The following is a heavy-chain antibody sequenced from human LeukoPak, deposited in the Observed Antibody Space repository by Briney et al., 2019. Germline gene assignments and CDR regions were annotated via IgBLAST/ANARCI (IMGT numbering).Heavy chain of an antibody. V-gene: IGHV3-66*01. CDR3: VRAMGYCSGGSCRKYYFDY. CDR2: IYSGGST. D-gene: IGHD2-15*01. J-gene: IGHJ4*02. Sequence: PGGSLRLSCAASGFTVSSNYMSWVRQAPGKGLEWVSIIYSGGSTYYADSVKGRFTISRDNSKNTLYLQMNSLRDEDTAMYYCVRAMGYCSGGSCRKYYFDYWGQGTPVTVSS. CDR1: GFTVSSNY.